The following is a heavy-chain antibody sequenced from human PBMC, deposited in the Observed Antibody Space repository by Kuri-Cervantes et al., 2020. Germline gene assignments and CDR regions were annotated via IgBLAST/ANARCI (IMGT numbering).Heavy chain of an antibody. CDR1: GFAFSNYW. J-gene: IGHJ4*02. D-gene: IGHD6-13*01. CDR3: ARILYSSSWYIGY. Sequence: GESLKISCVASGFAFSNYWMTWARQPPGKGLEWVANIKEDGREKSYVDSVRGRFTISRDNAKNSLYLEMNSLRGEDTAVYYCARILYSSSWYIGYWGRGPLVTVSS. CDR2: IKEDGREK. V-gene: IGHV3-7*01.